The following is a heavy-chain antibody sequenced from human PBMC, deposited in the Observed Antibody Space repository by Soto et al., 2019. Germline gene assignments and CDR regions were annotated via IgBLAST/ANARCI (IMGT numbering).Heavy chain of an antibody. D-gene: IGHD3-22*01. Sequence: LRLSCAASGFTFSSYAVSWVRQAPGKGPEWVSSISGSGSTIYYADSVKGRFTISRDNSKNTLYLQMSSLRAEDTAVYYCAKVFYYYDSSGYYYFDYWGQGTLVTVSS. V-gene: IGHV3-23*01. CDR1: GFTFSSYA. CDR2: ISGSGSTI. CDR3: AKVFYYYDSSGYYYFDY. J-gene: IGHJ4*02.